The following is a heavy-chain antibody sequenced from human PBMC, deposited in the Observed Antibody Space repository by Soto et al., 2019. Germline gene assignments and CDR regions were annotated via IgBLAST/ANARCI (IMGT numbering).Heavy chain of an antibody. CDR1: GFTFSSYA. V-gene: IGHV3-23*01. Sequence: EVQLLESGGGLVQPGGSLRLSCAASGFTFSSYAMSWVRQAPGKGLEWVSAISGSGGSTYYADSVKGRFTISRDNSKTTLYLQMNSLRAEDTAVYYCAKDRDYYDSSGYYDYWGQGTLVTVSS. CDR3: AKDRDYYDSSGYYDY. J-gene: IGHJ4*02. CDR2: ISGSGGST. D-gene: IGHD3-22*01.